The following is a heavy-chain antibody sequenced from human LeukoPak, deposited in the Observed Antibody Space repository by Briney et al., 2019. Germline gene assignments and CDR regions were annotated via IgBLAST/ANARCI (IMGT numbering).Heavy chain of an antibody. D-gene: IGHD3-10*02. Sequence: SGGSLRLSCAASGFTFSSYSMNWVRQAPGKGLEWVSSISSSSSYIYYADSVKGRFTISRDNAKNSLYLQMNSLRAEDTAVYYCARFDFSKFGESPGYWGQGTLVTVSS. J-gene: IGHJ4*02. V-gene: IGHV3-21*01. CDR2: ISSSSSYI. CDR3: ARFDFSKFGESPGY. CDR1: GFTFSSYS.